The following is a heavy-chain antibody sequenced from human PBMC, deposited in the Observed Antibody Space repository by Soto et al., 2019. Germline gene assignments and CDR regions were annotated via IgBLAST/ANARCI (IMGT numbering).Heavy chain of an antibody. CDR2: ISGSGDAK. J-gene: IGHJ4*02. CDR1: GFSFSSYG. Sequence: EVHLLESGGGLVQPGESLRLSCVASGFSFSSYGMSWVRQAPGKGLEWASIISGSGDAKYYADSVKGRFTISRDNSKNTMYLQMDNLRAEDTAVYYCAKDFDSDETSHGPNDYWGQGTLVTVSS. CDR3: AKDFDSDETSHGPNDY. V-gene: IGHV3-23*01. D-gene: IGHD3-22*01.